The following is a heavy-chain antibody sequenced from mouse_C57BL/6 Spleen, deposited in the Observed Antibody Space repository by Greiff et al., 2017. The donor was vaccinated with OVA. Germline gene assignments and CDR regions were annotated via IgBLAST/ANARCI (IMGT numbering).Heavy chain of an antibody. V-gene: IGHV1-63*01. CDR1: GYTFTNYW. CDR3: ARHEDPSYFDY. CDR2: IYPGGGYT. J-gene: IGHJ2*01. Sequence: VQLQQSGAELVRPGTSVKMSCKASGYTFTNYWIGWAKQRPGHGLAWIGDIYPGGGYTNYNEKFKGKATLTADKSSSTVYMELSRLTSEDSAVYFCARHEDPSYFDYWGQGTTLTVSS.